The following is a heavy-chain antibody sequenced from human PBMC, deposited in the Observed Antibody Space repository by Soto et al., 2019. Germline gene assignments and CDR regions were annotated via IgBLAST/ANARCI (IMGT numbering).Heavy chain of an antibody. CDR2: ISGSGGST. CDR1: GLPFSSYA. V-gene: IGHV3-23*01. J-gene: IGHJ4*02. CDR3: AKESYDYVWGSYSYYFDY. Sequence: GSLRLSCAASGLPFSSYAMSWVRQAPGKGLEWVSAISGSGGSTYYADSVKGRLPNSRDNSKNTLYLQMNSLRAEDTAVYYCAKESYDYVWGSYSYYFDYWGQGTLVTVSS. D-gene: IGHD3-16*01.